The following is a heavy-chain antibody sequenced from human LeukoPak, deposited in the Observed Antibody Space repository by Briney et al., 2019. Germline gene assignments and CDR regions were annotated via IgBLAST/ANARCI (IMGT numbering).Heavy chain of an antibody. Sequence: GRSLRLSCAASGFTFNNYPMHWVRQAPGKGLEWVAVISYDGSNKYYADSVKGRFTISRDISKNTLYLQMNSLRAEDTAVYYCARSGYSSSWYYFDYWGQGTLVTVSS. V-gene: IGHV3-30-3*01. CDR3: ARSGYSSSWYYFDY. CDR1: GFTFNNYP. D-gene: IGHD6-13*01. CDR2: ISYDGSNK. J-gene: IGHJ4*02.